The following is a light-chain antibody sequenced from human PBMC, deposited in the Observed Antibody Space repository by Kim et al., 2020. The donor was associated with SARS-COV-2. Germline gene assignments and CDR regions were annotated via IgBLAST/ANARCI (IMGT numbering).Light chain of an antibody. CDR1: NNDVDDYSY. Sequence: PGQSITISCNGSNNDVDDYSYVSWYRQHPGKAPQLMIYDVTKRPSGVSNRFSGSESANAASLTISGLQAEDEADYYCSSYTGSNTLFGGGTQLTVL. CDR3: SSYTGSNTL. V-gene: IGLV2-14*04. J-gene: IGLJ2*01. CDR2: DVT.